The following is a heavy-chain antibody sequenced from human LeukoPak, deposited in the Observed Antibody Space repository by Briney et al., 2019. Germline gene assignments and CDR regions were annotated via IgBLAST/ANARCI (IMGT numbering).Heavy chain of an antibody. CDR3: ARRITMIVGANWFDP. CDR1: GGSISSSNW. J-gene: IGHJ5*02. D-gene: IGHD3-22*01. CDR2: IYHSGST. Sequence: SGTLSLTCAVSGGSISSSNWWSWVRQPPGKGLEWIGEIYHSGSTNYNPSLKSRVTISVDTSKNQFSLKLSSVTAADTAVYYCARRITMIVGANWFDPWGQGTLVTVSS. V-gene: IGHV4-4*02.